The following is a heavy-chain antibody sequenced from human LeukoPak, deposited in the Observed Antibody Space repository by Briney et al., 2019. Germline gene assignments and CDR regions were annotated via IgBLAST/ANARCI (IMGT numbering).Heavy chain of an antibody. J-gene: IGHJ4*02. CDR3: ATHGHDMGELSFYRPVDY. CDR1: GGSLSSYY. V-gene: IGHV4-59*01. CDR2: IYYSGST. Sequence: PSETLSLTCTVSGGSLSSYYWSWIRQPPGKGLEWIGYIYYSGSTNYNPSLKSRVTISVDTSKNQFSLKLSSVTAADSALYYCATHGHDMGELSFYRPVDYWGQGALVTVSS. D-gene: IGHD3-16*02.